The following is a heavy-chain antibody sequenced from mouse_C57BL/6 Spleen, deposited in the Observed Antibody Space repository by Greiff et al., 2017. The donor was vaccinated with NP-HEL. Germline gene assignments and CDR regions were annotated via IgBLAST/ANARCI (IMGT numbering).Heavy chain of an antibody. Sequence: QVQLQQPGAELVRPGSSVKLSCKASGYTFTSYWMDWVKQRPGQGLEWIGNIYPSDSETHYNQKFKDKATLTVDKSSSTAYMQLSSLTSEDSAVYYCARLSSYGNYAMDYWGQGTSVTVSS. CDR2: IYPSDSET. J-gene: IGHJ4*01. CDR3: ARLSSYGNYAMDY. D-gene: IGHD2-1*01. V-gene: IGHV1-61*01. CDR1: GYTFTSYW.